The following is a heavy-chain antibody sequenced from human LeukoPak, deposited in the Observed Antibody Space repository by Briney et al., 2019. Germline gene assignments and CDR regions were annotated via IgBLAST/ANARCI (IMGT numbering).Heavy chain of an antibody. V-gene: IGHV3-23*01. D-gene: IGHD4-17*01. CDR2: ISGSGGST. J-gene: IGHJ6*03. Sequence: QTGGSLRLSCAASGFTFSSYAMSWVRQSPGKGLEWVSAISGSGGSTYYADSVKGRFTISRDNSKHTMYLQMNSLRAEDTAVYYCAKVGTTVTTYYYYYMDVWGKGTTVTVSS. CDR3: AKVGTTVTTYYYYYMDV. CDR1: GFTFSSYA.